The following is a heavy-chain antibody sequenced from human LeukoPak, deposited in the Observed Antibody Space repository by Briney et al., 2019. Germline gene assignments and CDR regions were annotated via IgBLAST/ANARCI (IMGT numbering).Heavy chain of an antibody. Sequence: PGGSLRLSCAASGFTFSSYGMHWVRQAPGKGLEWVAVIWYDGSNKYYADSVKGRFTISRDNSKNTLYLQMNSLRAEDTAVYYCAKPPKGSYGPHYFDYWGQGTLVTVSS. CDR1: GFTFSSYG. J-gene: IGHJ4*02. D-gene: IGHD5-18*01. CDR2: IWYDGSNK. CDR3: AKPPKGSYGPHYFDY. V-gene: IGHV3-33*06.